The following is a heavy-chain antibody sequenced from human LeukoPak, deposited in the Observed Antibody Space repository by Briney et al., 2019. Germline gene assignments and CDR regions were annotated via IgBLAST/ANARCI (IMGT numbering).Heavy chain of an antibody. CDR1: GFTFTDYV. D-gene: IGHD6-13*01. Sequence: GGSLRLSCAASGFTFTDYVIIWVRQAPARGREWVSGITARGDRTFYGDSVRGRFTVTRDNSKNTVYLQMNSLRAEDTAVYYGAKDRRPNSYSSSWLDYWGQGTLITVSS. CDR3: AKDRRPNSYSSSWLDY. J-gene: IGHJ4*02. V-gene: IGHV3-23*01. CDR2: ITARGDRT.